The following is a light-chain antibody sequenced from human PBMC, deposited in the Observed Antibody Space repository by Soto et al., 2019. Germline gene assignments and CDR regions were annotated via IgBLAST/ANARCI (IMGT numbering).Light chain of an antibody. CDR2: AAS. J-gene: IGKJ1*01. Sequence: DIQMTQSPSSLSASVGDRVTVTCRSSQSISSYLNWYQQKPGKAPKLLIYAASTLQSGVPSRFSGSGSGTDFTLTITSLQPEDFATYYCQQSHSLPRTFGLGTKVEIK. V-gene: IGKV1-39*01. CDR3: QQSHSLPRT. CDR1: QSISSY.